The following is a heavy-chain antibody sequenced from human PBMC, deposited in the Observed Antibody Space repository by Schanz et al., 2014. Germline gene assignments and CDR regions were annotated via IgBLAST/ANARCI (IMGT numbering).Heavy chain of an antibody. V-gene: IGHV3-30*18. CDR1: GFMFSSYA. D-gene: IGHD2-15*01. CDR3: AKTPREYCNYDNCPNGFDS. J-gene: IGHJ5*01. Sequence: VQLVESGGGLVQPGGSLRLSCAASGFMFSSYAMHWVRQAPGKGLEWVALVSSDGNNDYYTDSVKGRFTISRDNSKNTLYLQMNSLRAEDTAVYYCAKTPREYCNYDNCPNGFDSWGQGTLVTASS. CDR2: VSSDGNND.